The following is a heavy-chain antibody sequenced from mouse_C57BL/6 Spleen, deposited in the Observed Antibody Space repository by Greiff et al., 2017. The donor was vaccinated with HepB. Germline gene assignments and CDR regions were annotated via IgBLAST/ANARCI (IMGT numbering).Heavy chain of an antibody. CDR1: GFTFSSYA. CDR2: ISDGGSYT. V-gene: IGHV5-4*03. J-gene: IGHJ4*01. D-gene: IGHD3-3*01. CDR3: ARAAERARAVDY. Sequence: EVTLVESGGGLVKPGGSLKLSCAASGFTFSSYAMSWVRQTPEKRLEWVATISDGGSYTYYPDNVKGRFTISRDNAKNNLDLQMSRLKSEDTAMYYCARAAERARAVDYWGQGTTVTVSS.